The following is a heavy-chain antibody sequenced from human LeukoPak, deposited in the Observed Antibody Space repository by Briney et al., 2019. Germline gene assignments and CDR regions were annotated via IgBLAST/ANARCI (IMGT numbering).Heavy chain of an antibody. V-gene: IGHV3-74*01. CDR1: GFTFSTYF. Sequence: PGGSLRLSCAASGFTFSTYFMHWVRQATGKGLVWVSSIKTDGSSPNYADSVKGRFTISRDNAKNTLFLQMNSLRAEDTAVYYCVRDLDFKLDYWGQGILVTVSS. CDR3: VRDLDFKLDY. CDR2: IKTDGSSP. J-gene: IGHJ4*02.